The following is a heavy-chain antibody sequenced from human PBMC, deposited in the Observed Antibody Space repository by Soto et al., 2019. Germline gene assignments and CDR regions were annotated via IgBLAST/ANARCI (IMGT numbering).Heavy chain of an antibody. CDR3: ARLRDSSGYPYYDYYGMDV. D-gene: IGHD3-22*01. V-gene: IGHV5-51*01. J-gene: IGHJ6*02. Sequence: ESRKVCCKSGGYSLTSGWMAWVREIPGKCVEWMGMIEGGDYDTRYSPSFQGHFTISADKSISTAYLQWSSLKASDTAMYYCARLRDSSGYPYYDYYGMDVWGQGTTVTVSS. CDR1: GYSLTSGW. CDR2: IEGGDYDT.